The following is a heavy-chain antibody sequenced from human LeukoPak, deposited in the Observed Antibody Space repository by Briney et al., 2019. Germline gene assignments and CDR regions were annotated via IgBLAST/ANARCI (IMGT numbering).Heavy chain of an antibody. J-gene: IGHJ4*02. D-gene: IGHD2-2*01. V-gene: IGHV1-69*05. Sequence: SVKVSCKASGGTLSSFAISWVRQAPGQGLEWMGGIIPIFGTANYAQKFQGRVTITTDESTSTAYMELSSLRSEDTAVYYCARVVVVPAAKGGYYFDYWGQGTLVTVSS. CDR3: ARVVVVPAAKGGYYFDY. CDR1: GGTLSSFA. CDR2: IIPIFGTA.